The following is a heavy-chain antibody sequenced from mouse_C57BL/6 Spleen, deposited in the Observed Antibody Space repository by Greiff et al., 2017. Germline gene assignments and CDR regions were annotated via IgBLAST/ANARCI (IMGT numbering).Heavy chain of an antibody. CDR2: ISSGSSTI. V-gene: IGHV5-17*01. CDR1: GFTFSDYG. Sequence: EVKLVESGGGLVKPGGSLKLSCAASGFTFSDYGMHWVRQAPEKGLEWVAYISSGSSTIYYADTVKGRFTISRDNAKNTLFLQMPSLRSEDTAMYYCARLGTTVVAPFAYWGQGTLVTVSA. CDR3: ARLGTTVVAPFAY. J-gene: IGHJ3*01. D-gene: IGHD1-1*01.